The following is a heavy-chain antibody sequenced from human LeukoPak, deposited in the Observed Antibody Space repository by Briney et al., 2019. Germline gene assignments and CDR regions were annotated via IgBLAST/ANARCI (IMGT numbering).Heavy chain of an antibody. CDR1: GFTFSRYG. CDR3: AKDQGSGSLDY. CDR2: IRSDGSNK. D-gene: IGHD3-10*01. J-gene: IGHJ4*02. V-gene: IGHV3-30*02. Sequence: QPGGSLRLSCAASGFTFSRYGMHWLRQAPGKGLAWVAFIRSDGSNKYYADSVKGRFTISRDNSKNTLYLQMNSLRAEDTAVYYCAKDQGSGSLDYWGQGTLVTVSS.